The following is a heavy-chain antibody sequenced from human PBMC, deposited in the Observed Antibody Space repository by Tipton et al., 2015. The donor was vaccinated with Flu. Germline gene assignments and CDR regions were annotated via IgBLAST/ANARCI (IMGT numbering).Heavy chain of an antibody. CDR2: IWYDGTNK. D-gene: IGHD5-12*01. Sequence: SLRLSCAASGFTFSSYGMHWVRQAPGKGLEWVAVIWYDGTNKYYADSVKGRFTISRDNSKNTLYLQMTSLRDEDTAVYYCARDPQNQWLDYWGQGTLVTVSS. J-gene: IGHJ4*02. V-gene: IGHV3-33*01. CDR1: GFTFSSYG. CDR3: ARDPQNQWLDY.